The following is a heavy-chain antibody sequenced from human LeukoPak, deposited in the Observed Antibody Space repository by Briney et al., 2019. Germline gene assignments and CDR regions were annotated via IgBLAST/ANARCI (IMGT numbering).Heavy chain of an antibody. CDR1: GGSFSGYY. J-gene: IGHJ4*02. CDR2: INHSGST. CDR3: ARVEDCSSTSCYPLVDY. Sequence: KASETLSLTCAVYGGSFSGYYWSWLRQPPGKGLEWIGEINHSGSTNYNPSLKSRVTISVDTSKNQFSLKLSSVTAADTAVYYCARVEDCSSTSCYPLVDYWGQGTLVTVSS. D-gene: IGHD2-2*01. V-gene: IGHV4-34*01.